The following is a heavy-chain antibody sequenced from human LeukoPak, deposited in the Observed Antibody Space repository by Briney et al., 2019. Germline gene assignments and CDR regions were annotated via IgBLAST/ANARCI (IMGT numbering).Heavy chain of an antibody. Sequence: SVKVSCKASGGTFSSYAISWVRQAPGQGLEWMGGIIPIFGTANYAQKFQGRVTITADESTSTAYMELSSLRSDDTAVYYCARDPIRLAYCGGDCPSAYWGQGTLVTVSS. D-gene: IGHD2-21*02. CDR2: IIPIFGTA. V-gene: IGHV1-69*13. CDR1: GGTFSSYA. J-gene: IGHJ4*02. CDR3: ARDPIRLAYCGGDCPSAY.